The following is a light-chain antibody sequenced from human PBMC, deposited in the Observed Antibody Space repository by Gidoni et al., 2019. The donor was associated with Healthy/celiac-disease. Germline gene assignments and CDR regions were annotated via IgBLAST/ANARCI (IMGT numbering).Light chain of an antibody. Sequence: DIQITQSPSTLSASVGDRVTITCRASQSISTWLAWYQQKPGKAPMLMIYKASILESGVPSRFSGSGSVTEFTLTISSLQPDDFATYYCQQYNSYPITFGQGIRLEIK. V-gene: IGKV1-5*03. CDR2: KAS. CDR3: QQYNSYPIT. J-gene: IGKJ5*01. CDR1: QSISTW.